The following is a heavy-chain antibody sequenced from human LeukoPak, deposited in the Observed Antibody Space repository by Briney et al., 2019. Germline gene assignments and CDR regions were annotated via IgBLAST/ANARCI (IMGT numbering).Heavy chain of an antibody. Sequence: SETLSLTCTVSGGSISSSSYYWRWIRQPAGKGLEWIGSIYYSGSPYYNPSLKSRVTISVDTSKNQFSLKLSSVTAADTAVYYCARDRHNYYDSSGYFDYWGQGTLVTVSS. CDR2: IYYSGSP. CDR3: ARDRHNYYDSSGYFDY. J-gene: IGHJ4*02. D-gene: IGHD3-22*01. V-gene: IGHV4-39*02. CDR1: GGSISSSSYY.